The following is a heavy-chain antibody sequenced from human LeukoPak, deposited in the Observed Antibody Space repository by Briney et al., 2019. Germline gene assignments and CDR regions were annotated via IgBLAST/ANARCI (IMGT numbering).Heavy chain of an antibody. Sequence: GGSLRLSCAASGFTFSSYSMNWVRQAPGKGLEWVSSISSSSYIYYADSVKGRFTISRDNAKNSLYLQMNSLRAEDTAVYYCARGGVFGVDLFDYWGQGTLVTVSS. CDR1: GFTFSSYS. J-gene: IGHJ4*02. CDR3: ARGGVFGVDLFDY. V-gene: IGHV3-21*01. CDR2: ISSSSYI. D-gene: IGHD3-3*01.